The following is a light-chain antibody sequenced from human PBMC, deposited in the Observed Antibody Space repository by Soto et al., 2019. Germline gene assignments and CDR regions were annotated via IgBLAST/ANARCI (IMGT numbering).Light chain of an antibody. J-gene: IGLJ1*01. CDR2: DVS. CDR3: SSYTTTSTLL. CDR1: SSDVGGYNY. V-gene: IGLV2-14*03. Sequence: QSALTQPASVSGSPGQSITVSCTGTSSDVGGYNYVSWYQQHPGKAPKLMIFDVSVRPSGVSNRFSGSKSGNTASLTISGLQAEDEADYYCSSYTTTSTLLFGTGTKLTVL.